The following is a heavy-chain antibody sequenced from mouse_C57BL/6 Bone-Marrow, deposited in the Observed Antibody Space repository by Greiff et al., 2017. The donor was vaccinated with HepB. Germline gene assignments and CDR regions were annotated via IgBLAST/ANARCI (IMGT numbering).Heavy chain of an antibody. CDR3: AREDYYRYFDY. J-gene: IGHJ2*01. CDR2: IYPGDGDT. V-gene: IGHV1-80*01. Sequence: QVQLQQSGAELVKPGASVKISCKASGYAFSSYWMNWVKQRPGKGLEWIGQIYPGDGDTNYNGKFKGKATLTADKSSSTAYMQLSSLTSEDSAVYFCAREDYYRYFDYWGQGTTLTVSS. D-gene: IGHD1-1*01. CDR1: GYAFSSYW.